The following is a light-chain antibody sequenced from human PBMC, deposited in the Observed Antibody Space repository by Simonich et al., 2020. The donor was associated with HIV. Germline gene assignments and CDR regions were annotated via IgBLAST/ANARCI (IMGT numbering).Light chain of an antibody. CDR3: QHREA. V-gene: IGKV3-11*01. CDR2: DAS. J-gene: IGKJ3*01. CDR1: QSVSSY. Sequence: EIVLTQSPATLSLSPGERATLSCRASQSVSSYLAWYQQKPGRAPRLLIYDASNRATGIPARFSGSGSGTDFTLTISSLEPEDFAVYYCQHREAFGPGTKVDIK.